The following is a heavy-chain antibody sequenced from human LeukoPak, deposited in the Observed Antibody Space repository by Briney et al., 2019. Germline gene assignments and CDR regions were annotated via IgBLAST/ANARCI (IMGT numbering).Heavy chain of an antibody. J-gene: IGHJ4*02. V-gene: IGHV4-31*03. CDR3: ARGARSSGWSLDY. CDR1: GGSISSGAYY. D-gene: IGHD6-19*01. Sequence: SQTLSLTCTVSGGSISSGAYYWSWIRQHPGKGLEWIGYIYYSGNTYYNPSLKSRVTISVDTSKNQFSLKLSSVTAADTAVYYCARGARSSGWSLDYWGQGTLVTVSS. CDR2: IYYSGNT.